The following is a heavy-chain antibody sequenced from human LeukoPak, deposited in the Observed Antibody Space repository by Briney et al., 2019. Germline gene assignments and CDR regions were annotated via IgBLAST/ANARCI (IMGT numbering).Heavy chain of an antibody. Sequence: GGSLTLSCAASGFTFSFYSMNWVRQAPGKGLEWVSSISSDSRYIYYADSVKGRFTISRDNAKNSLYLQMNSLRAEDTAVYYCATDYSGNSLLYYYGLGVWGQGTTVTASS. V-gene: IGHV3-21*01. D-gene: IGHD4-23*01. CDR3: ATDYSGNSLLYYYGLGV. J-gene: IGHJ6*02. CDR1: GFTFSFYS. CDR2: ISSDSRYI.